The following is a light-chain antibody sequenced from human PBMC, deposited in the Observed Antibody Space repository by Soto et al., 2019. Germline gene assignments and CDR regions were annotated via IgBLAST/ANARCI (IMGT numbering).Light chain of an antibody. CDR2: RAS. Sequence: EIVMTQSPATLSVSPGERATLSCRASQSVVSNLAWYHRNPGHAPRLLIFRASTRATGIPDRFSGSGSGTEFTLTISSLQSEDVAVYYCQQYNNWPLTFGGGTKVEIK. CDR3: QQYNNWPLT. J-gene: IGKJ4*01. CDR1: QSVVSN. V-gene: IGKV3-15*01.